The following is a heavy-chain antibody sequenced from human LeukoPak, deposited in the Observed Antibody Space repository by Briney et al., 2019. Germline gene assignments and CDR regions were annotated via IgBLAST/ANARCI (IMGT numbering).Heavy chain of an antibody. CDR3: AKSLGSTMYYFDS. Sequence: GGSLRLSCAASGFTFDDYAMHWVRQAPGKGLEWVSGISWNSGSIGYADSVKGRFTISRDNAKNSLYLQMNSLRAEDTALYYCAKSLGSTMYYFDSWGQGTLVTVSS. CDR2: ISWNSGSI. J-gene: IGHJ4*02. V-gene: IGHV3-9*01. D-gene: IGHD6-13*01. CDR1: GFTFDDYA.